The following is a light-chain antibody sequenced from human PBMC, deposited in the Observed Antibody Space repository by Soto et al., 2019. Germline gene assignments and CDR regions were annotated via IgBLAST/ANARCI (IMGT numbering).Light chain of an antibody. CDR3: SSYTSSGTLV. CDR1: TSDVGGYDY. Sequence: QSALTQPASVSGSPGQSITISCTGTTSDVGGYDYVSWHQQHPGKAPKLMIHEVRYRPSGVSNRFSGSKSGNTASLTISGLQAEDEADYYCSSYTSSGTLVFGGGTKLTVL. J-gene: IGLJ3*02. V-gene: IGLV2-14*01. CDR2: EVR.